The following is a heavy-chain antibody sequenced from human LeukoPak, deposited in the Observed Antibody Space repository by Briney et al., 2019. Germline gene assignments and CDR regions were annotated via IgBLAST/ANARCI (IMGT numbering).Heavy chain of an antibody. CDR3: ARERLYGSGSYD. J-gene: IGHJ4*02. Sequence: SETLSLTCAVSGGSISSGGYSWSWIRQPPGRGLEWIGYIYYSGSTNYNPSLKSRVTISVDTSKNQFSLKLSSVTAADTAVYYCARERLYGSGSYDWGQGTLVTVSS. CDR1: GGSISSGGYS. D-gene: IGHD3-10*01. CDR2: IYYSGST. V-gene: IGHV4-61*08.